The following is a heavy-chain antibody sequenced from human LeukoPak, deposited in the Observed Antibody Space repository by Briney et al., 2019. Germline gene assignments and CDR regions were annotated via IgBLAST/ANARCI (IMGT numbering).Heavy chain of an antibody. CDR3: ARVRSAAAGPLDY. D-gene: IGHD6-13*01. CDR2: INHDATEK. V-gene: IGHV3-7*01. CDR1: GFSFDSYW. Sequence: GVSLRLSCVASGFSFDSYWMNWVRQAPGRGLEWVANINHDATEKYYVDSVKGRFTISRDNAKKSLYLQMDRLRADDTAVYHCARVRSAAAGPLDYWGQGTLVTVSS. J-gene: IGHJ4*02.